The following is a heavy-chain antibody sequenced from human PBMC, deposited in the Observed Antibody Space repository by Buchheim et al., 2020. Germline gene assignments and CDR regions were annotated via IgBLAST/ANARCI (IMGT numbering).Heavy chain of an antibody. Sequence: EVQLVESGGGLVQPGGSLRLSCAASGFTFSSYWMSWVRQAPGKGLEWVANIKQDGSEKYYVDSVKGRFTISRDNAKNSLYLQMNSLRAEDTAVYYCAKGGRRITIFGVVIIPWFNPWGQGTL. D-gene: IGHD3-3*01. V-gene: IGHV3-7*03. CDR3: AKGGRRITIFGVVIIPWFNP. CDR1: GFTFSSYW. J-gene: IGHJ5*02. CDR2: IKQDGSEK.